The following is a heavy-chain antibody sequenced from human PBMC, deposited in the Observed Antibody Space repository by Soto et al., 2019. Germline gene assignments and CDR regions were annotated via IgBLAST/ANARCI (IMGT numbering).Heavy chain of an antibody. CDR3: ARYYAHLYYYGSGSPPPGNAFDI. J-gene: IGHJ3*02. CDR1: GGSISSGGYY. Sequence: QVQLQESGPGLVKPSQTLSLTCTVSGGSISSGGYYWSWIRQHPGKGLEWIGYIYYSGSTYYNPSLNSRVTISVDTSKNQFSLKLSSVTAADTAVYYCARYYAHLYYYGSGSPPPGNAFDIWGQGTMVTVSS. CDR2: IYYSGST. D-gene: IGHD3-10*01. V-gene: IGHV4-31*03.